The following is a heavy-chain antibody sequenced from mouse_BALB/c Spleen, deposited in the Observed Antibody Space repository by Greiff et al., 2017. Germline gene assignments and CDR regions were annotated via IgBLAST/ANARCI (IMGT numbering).Heavy chain of an antibody. CDR3: ASITTVVAPAMDY. Sequence: EVKVVESGGGLVKPGGSLKLSCAASGFTFSSYAMSWVRQTPEKRLEWVASISSGGSTYYPDSVKGRFTISRDNARNILYLQMSSLRSEDTAMYYCASITTVVAPAMDYWGQGTSVTVSS. J-gene: IGHJ4*01. D-gene: IGHD1-1*01. CDR2: ISSGGST. CDR1: GFTFSSYA. V-gene: IGHV5-6-5*01.